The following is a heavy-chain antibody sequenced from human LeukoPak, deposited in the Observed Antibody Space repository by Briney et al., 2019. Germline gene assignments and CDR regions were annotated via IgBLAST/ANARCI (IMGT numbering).Heavy chain of an antibody. CDR3: AGALAKTTGYYFDY. Sequence: GGSLRLSCAASGFTFSSYSMNWVRQAPGKGLEWVSSISSSSSYIYYADSVKGRFTISRDNAKNSLYLQMNSLRAEDTAVYYCAGALAKTTGYYFDYWGQGTLVTVSS. CDR1: GFTFSSYS. V-gene: IGHV3-21*01. J-gene: IGHJ4*02. D-gene: IGHD4-17*01. CDR2: ISSSSSYI.